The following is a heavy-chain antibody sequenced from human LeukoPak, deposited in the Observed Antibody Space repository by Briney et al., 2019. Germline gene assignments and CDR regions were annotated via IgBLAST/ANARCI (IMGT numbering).Heavy chain of an antibody. J-gene: IGHJ3*02. CDR2: IYTSGST. D-gene: IGHD4-23*01. Sequence: SQTLSLTCTVSGGSISSGSYYWSWIRQPAGKGLEWIGRIYTSGSTNYNPSLKSRVTISVDTSKNQFSLKLSSVTAADTAVYYCAREEGDYGGKIGAFDIWGQGTMVTVSS. CDR1: GGSISSGSYY. V-gene: IGHV4-61*02. CDR3: AREEGDYGGKIGAFDI.